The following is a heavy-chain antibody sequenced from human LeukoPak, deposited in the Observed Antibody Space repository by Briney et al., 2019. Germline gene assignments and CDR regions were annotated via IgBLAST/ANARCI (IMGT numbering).Heavy chain of an antibody. Sequence: GASVKVSCKASGGTFSSYAISWVRQAPGQGLEWMGGIIPIFGTANYAQKFQGRVTITTDESTSTAYMELSSLGSEDTAVYYCARDDHEGELSGAADYYYYMDVWGKGTTVTVSS. D-gene: IGHD3-16*02. V-gene: IGHV1-69*05. CDR2: IIPIFGTA. J-gene: IGHJ6*03. CDR3: ARDDHEGELSGAADYYYYMDV. CDR1: GGTFSSYA.